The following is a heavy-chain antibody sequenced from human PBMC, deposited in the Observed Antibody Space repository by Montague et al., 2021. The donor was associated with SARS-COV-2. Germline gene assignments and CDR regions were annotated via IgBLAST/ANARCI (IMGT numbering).Heavy chain of an antibody. D-gene: IGHD2-15*01. Sequence: LSLSFSASGFPFSTYAMSWVRRAPGKGLEWVSAISGSGDKTYYADSVKGRFTISRDNSKNTVSLQMNSLRVEDTAVYYCAKDLFCSGGDCYFYGMDLWGQGTTVTVSS. CDR3: AKDLFCSGGDCYFYGMDL. J-gene: IGHJ6*02. CDR1: GFPFSTYA. CDR2: ISGSGDKT. V-gene: IGHV3-23*01.